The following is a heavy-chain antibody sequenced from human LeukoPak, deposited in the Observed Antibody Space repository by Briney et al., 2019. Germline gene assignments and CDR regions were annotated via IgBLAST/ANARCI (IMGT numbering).Heavy chain of an antibody. CDR1: GGSISSYY. Sequence: SETLSLTCTVSGGSISSYYWSWIRQPPGKGLEWIGYIYYSGSTNYNPSLKSRVTISVDTSKNQFFLKLNSLTAADTAVYYCARGRVTFDYWGQGTLVTVSS. V-gene: IGHV4-59*01. J-gene: IGHJ4*02. CDR2: IYYSGST. CDR3: ARGRVTFDY.